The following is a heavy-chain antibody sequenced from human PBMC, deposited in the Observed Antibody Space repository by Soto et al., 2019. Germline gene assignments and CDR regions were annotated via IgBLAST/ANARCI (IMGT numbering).Heavy chain of an antibody. J-gene: IGHJ4*02. V-gene: IGHV3-23*01. CDR3: AKDALIGYNYSYTY. CDR1: GFTFSSYA. CDR2: MSGSGGNT. D-gene: IGHD5-18*01. Sequence: EEQLLESGGGLVQPGGSLRLSCAASGFTFSSYAMSWVRQAPGKGLECVSFMSGSGGNTYYADSVKGRFAISRLNSKNTRFLQMNNLRADDTAIYYCAKDALIGYNYSYTYWGEGALVTVSS.